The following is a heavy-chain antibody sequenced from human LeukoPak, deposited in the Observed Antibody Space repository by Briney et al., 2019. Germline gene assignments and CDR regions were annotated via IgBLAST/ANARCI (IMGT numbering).Heavy chain of an antibody. D-gene: IGHD6-13*01. CDR2: IKQDGSEK. J-gene: IGHJ3*02. CDR3: ASQQLVPSPDAFDI. V-gene: IGHV3-7*03. CDR1: GFTFSSYW. Sequence: GGSLRLSCAASGFTFSSYWMSWVRQAPGKGLEWVANIKQDGSEKYYVDSVKGRFTISRDNAKNSLYLQMNSLRAEDTAVYHCASQQLVPSPDAFDIWGQGTMVTVSS.